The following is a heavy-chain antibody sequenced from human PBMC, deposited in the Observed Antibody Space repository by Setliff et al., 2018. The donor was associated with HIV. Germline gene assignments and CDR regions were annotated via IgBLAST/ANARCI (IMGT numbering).Heavy chain of an antibody. CDR2: IKTKPNSYAT. CDR3: AVSPDGDCATTECANWFDP. V-gene: IGHV3-73*01. CDR1: GFTFSGSA. J-gene: IGHJ5*02. Sequence: GGSLRLSCSASGFTFSGSALHWVRQASGKGLEWVGRIKTKPNSYATAHAESVKGRFTISRDDSQNTAYLQMNSLRTEDTAVYFCAVSPDGDCATTECANWFDPGGQGTQVTVSS. D-gene: IGHD4-17*01.